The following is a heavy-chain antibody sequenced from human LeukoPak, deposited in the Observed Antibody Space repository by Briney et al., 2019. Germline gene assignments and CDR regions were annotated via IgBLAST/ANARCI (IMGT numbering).Heavy chain of an antibody. CDR1: GFTFGNSW. CDR2: INADGSTT. Sequence: GGSLRLSCAASGFTFGNSWVHWVRHAPGKGLVWVSLINADGSTTTYADSVKGRFTISRDNARNTLSLEMNSLTIEDTAVYYCIVVVEPPDSDGFDVWGQGTMITVSS. V-gene: IGHV3-74*03. CDR3: IVVVEPPDSDGFDV. D-gene: IGHD1-14*01. J-gene: IGHJ3*01.